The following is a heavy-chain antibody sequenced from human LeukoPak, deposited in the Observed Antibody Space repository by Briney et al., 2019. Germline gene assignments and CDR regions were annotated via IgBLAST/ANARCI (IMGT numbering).Heavy chain of an antibody. D-gene: IGHD2-15*01. V-gene: IGHV1-18*01. CDR3: ARGYCSGGSCLNWFDP. CDR1: GYTFTSYG. CDR2: ISAYNGNT. Sequence: ASVKLSCKASGYTFTSYGISWVRQAPGQGLEWMGWISAYNGNTNYAQKLQGRVTMTTDTSTSTAYMELRSLRSDDTAVYYCARGYCSGGSCLNWFDPWGQGTLVTVSS. J-gene: IGHJ5*02.